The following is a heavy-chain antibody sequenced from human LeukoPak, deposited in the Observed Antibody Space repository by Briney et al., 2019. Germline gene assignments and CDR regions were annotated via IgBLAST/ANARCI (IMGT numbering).Heavy chain of an antibody. CDR3: AKDPGNGRITIFGVVTLSPHYFDY. CDR2: ISGSGGST. D-gene: IGHD3-3*01. CDR1: GFTFSSYA. Sequence: KPGGSLRLSCAASGFTFSSYAMSWVRQAPGKGLEWVSAISGSGGSTYYADSVKGRFTISRDNSKNTLYLQMNSLRAEDTAVYYCAKDPGNGRITIFGVVTLSPHYFDYWGQGTLVTVSS. J-gene: IGHJ4*02. V-gene: IGHV3-23*01.